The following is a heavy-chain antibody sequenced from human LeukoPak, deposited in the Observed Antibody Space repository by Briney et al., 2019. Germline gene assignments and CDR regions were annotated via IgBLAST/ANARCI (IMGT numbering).Heavy chain of an antibody. D-gene: IGHD3-22*01. Sequence: GGSLRLSCAASGFTFSNYAMNWVSQAPGKGLEWVSALSGSGDSTYYADSVKGRFTISRDNSKNTLYLQMNSLRAEDTAVYYCVKGLRSSGYSLFDYWGQGTLVTVSS. V-gene: IGHV3-23*01. CDR2: LSGSGDST. CDR1: GFTFSNYA. CDR3: VKGLRSSGYSLFDY. J-gene: IGHJ4*02.